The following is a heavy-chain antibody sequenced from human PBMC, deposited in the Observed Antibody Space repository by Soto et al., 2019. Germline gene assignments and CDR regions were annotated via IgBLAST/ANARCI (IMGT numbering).Heavy chain of an antibody. CDR2: IDGSGTTK. V-gene: IGHV3-48*03. D-gene: IGHD3-10*01. CDR1: GFTFNDFE. J-gene: IGHJ4*02. Sequence: EVQLLESGGGLVQPGGSLRLSCGVSGFTFNDFEMNWVRQAPGKGLEWLAYIDGSGTTKKYADSVRGRFTISRDNPNNSLFLQISSLSAAATAIYYCARGFGRFNYWGQGTLVSVSS. CDR3: ARGFGRFNY.